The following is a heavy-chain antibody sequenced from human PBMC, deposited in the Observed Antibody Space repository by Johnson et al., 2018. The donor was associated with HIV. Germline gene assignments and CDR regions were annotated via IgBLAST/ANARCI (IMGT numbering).Heavy chain of an antibody. CDR1: GFTVSSYY. Sequence: VQLVESGGGLVQPGGSLRLSCAASGFTVSSYYMTWVRQAPGKGLEWVSVLFIGGSTYYADSVKGRFTISRDNSKNTLSLQMNSLGAEDTAVDYCARACRDGYTCDAFDIWGQGTMVTVSS. J-gene: IGHJ3*02. CDR3: ARACRDGYTCDAFDI. CDR2: LFIGGST. D-gene: IGHD5-24*01. V-gene: IGHV3-66*01.